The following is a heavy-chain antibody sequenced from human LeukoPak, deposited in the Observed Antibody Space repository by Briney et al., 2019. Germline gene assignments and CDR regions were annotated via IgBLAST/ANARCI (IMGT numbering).Heavy chain of an antibody. Sequence: SETLSLTCTVSGGSISSNSYYWGWIRQPPGKGLEWIGSIYYSGSTYYNPSLKSRVTISGDTSKNKFSLKLTSVTDADTAVYYCAKISGSYSPFDCWGQGTLVTVSS. CDR1: GGSISSNSYY. J-gene: IGHJ4*02. D-gene: IGHD1-26*01. CDR3: AKISGSYSPFDC. CDR2: IYYSGST. V-gene: IGHV4-39*01.